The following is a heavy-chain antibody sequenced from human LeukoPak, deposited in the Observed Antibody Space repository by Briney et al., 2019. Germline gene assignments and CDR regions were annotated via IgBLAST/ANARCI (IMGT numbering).Heavy chain of an antibody. Sequence: GGSLRLSCAASGFTFEDYGMSWVRQAPGKGLEWVSGTNWNGGSTGYADSVKGRFTISRDNAKNSLYLQMNSLRAEDTALYYCARDAYSSGWYSPDYWGQGTLVTVSS. V-gene: IGHV3-20*04. J-gene: IGHJ4*02. CDR2: TNWNGGST. CDR3: ARDAYSSGWYSPDY. D-gene: IGHD6-19*01. CDR1: GFTFEDYG.